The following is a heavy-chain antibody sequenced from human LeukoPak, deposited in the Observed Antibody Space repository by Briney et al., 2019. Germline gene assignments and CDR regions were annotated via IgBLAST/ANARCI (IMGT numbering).Heavy chain of an antibody. J-gene: IGHJ6*02. CDR1: GFTFTSYT. V-gene: IGHV3-21*01. CDR3: ARDSKTVYYYYGMDV. Sequence: PGGSLRLSCAASGFTFTSYTMNWVRQAPGKGLEWVSSISSSNSDISYADSVKGRFTISRDNAKNSLYLQMNSPRAEDTAVYYCARDSKTVYYYYGMDVWGQGTTVTVSS. CDR2: ISSSNSDI.